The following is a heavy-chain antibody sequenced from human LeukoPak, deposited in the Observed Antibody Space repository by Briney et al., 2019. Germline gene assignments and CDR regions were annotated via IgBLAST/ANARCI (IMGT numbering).Heavy chain of an antibody. D-gene: IGHD3-22*01. Sequence: ASVKVSRKASGYTFTSYYMHWVRQAPGQGLEWMGIINPSGGSTSYAQKFQGRVTMTRDMSTSTVYMELSSLRSEDTAVYYCARDQGYYDSSGYYFDYWGQGTLVTVSS. V-gene: IGHV1-46*01. CDR1: GYTFTSYY. CDR2: INPSGGST. J-gene: IGHJ4*02. CDR3: ARDQGYYDSSGYYFDY.